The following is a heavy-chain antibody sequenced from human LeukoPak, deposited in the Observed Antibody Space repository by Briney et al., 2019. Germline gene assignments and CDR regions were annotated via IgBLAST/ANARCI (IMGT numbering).Heavy chain of an antibody. CDR2: ISSSGSTI. Sequence: GGSLRLSCAASGFTFSDYYMSWIRQAPGKGLEWVSYISSSGSTIYYADSVEGRFTISRDNAKKSLYLQMNSLRAEDTAVYYCARHRSSSWYREGFDPWGQGTLVTVSS. CDR1: GFTFSDYY. CDR3: ARHRSSSWYREGFDP. V-gene: IGHV3-11*01. J-gene: IGHJ5*02. D-gene: IGHD6-13*01.